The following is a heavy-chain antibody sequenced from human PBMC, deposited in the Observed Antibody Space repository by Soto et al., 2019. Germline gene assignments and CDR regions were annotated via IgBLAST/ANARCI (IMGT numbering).Heavy chain of an antibody. CDR2: IYYSGST. Sequence: SETLSLTCTVSGGSISSYYWSWIRQPPGMGLEWIGDIYYSGSTNYNPSLKSRVTISVDTSKNQFSLELSSVTAADTAVYYCAREGENYGDFDYWGQGTLVTVSS. CDR3: AREGENYGDFDY. V-gene: IGHV4-59*01. D-gene: IGHD3-10*01. CDR1: GGSISSYY. J-gene: IGHJ4*02.